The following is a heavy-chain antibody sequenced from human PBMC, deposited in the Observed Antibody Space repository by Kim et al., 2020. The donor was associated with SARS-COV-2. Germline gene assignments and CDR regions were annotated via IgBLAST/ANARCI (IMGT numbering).Heavy chain of an antibody. CDR3: ARGSSLTMVRGQDNLYYFDY. D-gene: IGHD3-10*01. V-gene: IGHV1-8*01. CDR2: MNPNSGNT. CDR1: GYTFTSYD. Sequence: ASVKVSCKASGYTFTSYDINWVRQATGQGLEWMGWMNPNSGNTGYAQKFQGRVTMTRNTSISTAYMELSSLRSEDTAVYYCARGSSLTMVRGQDNLYYFDYWGQGTLVTVSS. J-gene: IGHJ4*02.